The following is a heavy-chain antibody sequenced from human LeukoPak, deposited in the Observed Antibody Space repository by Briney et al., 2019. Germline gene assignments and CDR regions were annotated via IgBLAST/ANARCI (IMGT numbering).Heavy chain of an antibody. V-gene: IGHV3-53*01. D-gene: IGHD4-17*01. CDR3: ARDGHDYGDYGVFSY. CDR2: IYSGGST. J-gene: IGHJ4*02. Sequence: PGGSLRLSCAASGFTFSSYWMHWVRQAPGKGLEWVSVIYSGGSTYYADSVKGRFTISRDNSKNTLYLKMNSLRAEDTAVYYCARDGHDYGDYGVFSYWGQGTLVTVSS. CDR1: GFTFSSYW.